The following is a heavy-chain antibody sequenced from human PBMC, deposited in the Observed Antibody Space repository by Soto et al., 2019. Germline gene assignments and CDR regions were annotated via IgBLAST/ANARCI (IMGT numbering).Heavy chain of an antibody. J-gene: IGHJ4*02. Sequence: EVQLLESGGGLVQPGGSLRLSCAASGFTFSSYAMSWVLQATGKGLEWVSAISGSGGSTYYADSVKGRFTISRDNSKNTLYLQMNSLRAEDTDVYYCAKDPSYFGTFDYWGQGTLVTVSS. CDR3: AKDPSYFGTFDY. D-gene: IGHD3-9*01. CDR2: ISGSGGST. CDR1: GFTFSSYA. V-gene: IGHV3-23*01.